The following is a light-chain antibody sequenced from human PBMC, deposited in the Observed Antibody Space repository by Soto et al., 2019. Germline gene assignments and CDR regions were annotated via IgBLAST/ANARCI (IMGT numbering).Light chain of an antibody. CDR1: QGISSY. CDR3: QHYNSYSEA. CDR2: KAS. Sequence: VICMTQSPSLLSASTGDRVPISCRMSQGISSYLAWYQQKPGKAPKLLIYKASTLKSGVPSRFSGSGSGTEFTLTISSLQPDDFATYYCQHYNSYSEAFGQGTKVDIK. J-gene: IGKJ1*01. V-gene: IGKV1D-8*03.